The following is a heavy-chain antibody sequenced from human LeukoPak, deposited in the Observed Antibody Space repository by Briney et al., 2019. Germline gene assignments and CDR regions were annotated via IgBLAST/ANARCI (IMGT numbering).Heavy chain of an antibody. D-gene: IGHD3-10*01. V-gene: IGHV4-59*01. Sequence: SETLSLTCTVSSGSITNYYWSWIRQPPGKGLEWIGFIYYSGNTNYNPSLKSRVTISVDTSKNQFSLKLSSMTAADTAVYYCARGALRWFGDRMEYYFDYWGQGALLTISS. CDR3: ARGALRWFGDRMEYYFDY. J-gene: IGHJ4*02. CDR2: IYYSGNT. CDR1: SGSITNYY.